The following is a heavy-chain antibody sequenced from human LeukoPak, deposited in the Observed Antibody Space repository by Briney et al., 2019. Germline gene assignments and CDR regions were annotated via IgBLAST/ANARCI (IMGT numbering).Heavy chain of an antibody. CDR1: GFTFSSYA. J-gene: IGHJ6*04. CDR2: ISYDGSNK. Sequence: GGSLRLSCAPSGFTFSSYAMHWVRQAPGKGLEWVAVISYDGSNKYYADSVKGRFTISRDNSKNTLYLQMNSLRAEDTAVYYCARDGFEGLLWFGELSLGGMDVWGKGTTVTVSS. V-gene: IGHV3-30*04. D-gene: IGHD3-10*01. CDR3: ARDGFEGLLWFGELSLGGMDV.